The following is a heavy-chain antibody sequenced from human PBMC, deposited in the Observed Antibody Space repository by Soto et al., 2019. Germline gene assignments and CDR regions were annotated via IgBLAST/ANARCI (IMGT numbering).Heavy chain of an antibody. V-gene: IGHV1-2*02. CDR3: ARDWPRIPAAREVWFDP. J-gene: IGHJ5*02. CDR1: GYTFTGYY. Sequence: GASVKVSCKASGYTFTGYYMHWVRQAPGQGLEWMGWINPNSGGTNYAQKFQGRVTMTRDTSISTAYMELSRLRSDDTAVYYCARDWPRIPAAREVWFDPSGQAPLVTFST. CDR2: INPNSGGT. D-gene: IGHD2-2*01.